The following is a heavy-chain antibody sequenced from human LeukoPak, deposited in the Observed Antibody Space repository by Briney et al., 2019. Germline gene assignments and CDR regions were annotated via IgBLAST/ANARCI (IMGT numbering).Heavy chain of an antibody. Sequence: GASVKVSCKASGYTFTGYYMHWVRQAPGQGLEWMGWINPNSGGTNYAQKFQGRVTMTRDTSISTAYMELSRLRSDDTAVYYCARVDGGYASSCYFDYWGQGTLVTVSS. CDR1: GYTFTGYY. J-gene: IGHJ4*02. CDR3: ARVDGGYASSCYFDY. D-gene: IGHD5-12*01. V-gene: IGHV1-2*02. CDR2: INPNSGGT.